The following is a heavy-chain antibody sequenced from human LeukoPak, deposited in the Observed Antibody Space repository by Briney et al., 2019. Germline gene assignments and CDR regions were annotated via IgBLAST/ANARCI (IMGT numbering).Heavy chain of an antibody. V-gene: IGHV3-33*08. D-gene: IGHD3-22*01. CDR3: ARGVDYYDSGGTIYY. CDR1: GFTVSSNY. J-gene: IGHJ4*02. Sequence: GGSLRLSCAASGFTVSSNYMSWVRQAPGKGLEWVAVVWYDGSKTYSADSVKGRITISRDDSKNTLYLQMNSLRAEDTAVYYCARGVDYYDSGGTIYYWGQGTLVTVSS. CDR2: VWYDGSKT.